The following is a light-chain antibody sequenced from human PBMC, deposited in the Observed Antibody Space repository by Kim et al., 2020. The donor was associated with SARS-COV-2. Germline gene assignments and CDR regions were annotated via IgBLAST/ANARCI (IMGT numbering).Light chain of an antibody. J-gene: IGKJ1*01. V-gene: IGKV3-20*01. Sequence: EIVLTQSPGPLSLSPGERATLSCRASQSVSSSYLAWYQQKPGQAPRLLMYGASSRAAGIPDRFSGSGSGTDFSLTISRLEPEDFAVYYCQQYGSSPPWTFGQGTKVDIK. CDR3: QQYGSSPPWT. CDR2: GAS. CDR1: QSVSSSY.